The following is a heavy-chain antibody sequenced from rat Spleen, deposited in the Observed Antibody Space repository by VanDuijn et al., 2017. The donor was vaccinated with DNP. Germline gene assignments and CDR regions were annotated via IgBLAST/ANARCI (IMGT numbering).Heavy chain of an antibody. CDR3: ARQGPTGITPYYFDY. CDR1: GFTFSSYW. D-gene: IGHD1-9*01. Sequence: EVQLVETGGGSVQPGRSLKLSCVASGFTFSSYWMYWIRQAPGKGLEWIAYINTDGGTTNYPDSVKGRFTVSRDNAKSSLYLQMDSLRSEDTATYYCARQGPTGITPYYFDYWGQGVMVTVSS. CDR2: INTDGGTT. J-gene: IGHJ2*01. V-gene: IGHV5-58*01.